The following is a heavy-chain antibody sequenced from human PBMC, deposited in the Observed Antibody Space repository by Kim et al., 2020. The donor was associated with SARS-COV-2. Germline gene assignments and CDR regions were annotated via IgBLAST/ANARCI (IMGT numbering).Heavy chain of an antibody. CDR2: INPNSGGT. Sequence: ASVKVSCKASGYTFTGYYMHWVRQAPGQGLEWMGWINPNSGGTNYAQKFQGRVTMTRDTSISTAYMELSRLRSDDTAVYYCARDPVWFGVHLNPTHGWFDPWGQGTLVTVSS. CDR1: GYTFTGYY. D-gene: IGHD3-10*01. J-gene: IGHJ5*02. CDR3: ARDPVWFGVHLNPTHGWFDP. V-gene: IGHV1-2*02.